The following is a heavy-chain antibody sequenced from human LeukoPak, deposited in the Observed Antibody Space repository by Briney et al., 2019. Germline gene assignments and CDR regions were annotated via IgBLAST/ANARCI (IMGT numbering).Heavy chain of an antibody. V-gene: IGHV3-23*01. CDR2: ISGSGATT. Sequence: GGTLRLSCAASGFTFSSYGMSWVRQAPGKGLAWVSAISGSGATTHHADSVQGRFTISRDNSKNTLYLQMNSLRAEDTAVYYCAKASSPIHMPNYWGQGTLVTVSS. D-gene: IGHD2-2*01. CDR3: AKASSPIHMPNY. CDR1: GFTFSSYG. J-gene: IGHJ4*02.